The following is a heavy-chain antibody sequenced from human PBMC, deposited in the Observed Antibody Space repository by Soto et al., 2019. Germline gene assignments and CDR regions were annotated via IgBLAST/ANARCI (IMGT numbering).Heavy chain of an antibody. CDR1: GFTFNNYA. CDR3: AKDRPGGNFDY. Sequence: VLSLRLSYTAAGFTFNNYAVNWVRQAPGKGLEWVATISGTGGSTYYADSVKGRFTISRDNSKNTLYLQMNSLRVEDTAVYYCAKDRPGGNFDYWGQGTQVTVSS. CDR2: ISGTGGST. V-gene: IGHV3-23*01. J-gene: IGHJ4*02.